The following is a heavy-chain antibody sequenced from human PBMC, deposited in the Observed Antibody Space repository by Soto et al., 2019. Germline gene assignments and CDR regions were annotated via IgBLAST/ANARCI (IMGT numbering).Heavy chain of an antibody. Sequence: ASVKVSCKASGGTFSSYTISWVRQAPGQGLEWMGRIIPILGIANYAQKFQGRVTITADKSTSTAYMELSSLRSEDTAVYYCASSGVEYCSGGSCPTYYFDYWGQGTLVTVSS. CDR2: IIPILGIA. D-gene: IGHD2-15*01. CDR1: GGTFSSYT. J-gene: IGHJ4*02. V-gene: IGHV1-69*02. CDR3: ASSGVEYCSGGSCPTYYFDY.